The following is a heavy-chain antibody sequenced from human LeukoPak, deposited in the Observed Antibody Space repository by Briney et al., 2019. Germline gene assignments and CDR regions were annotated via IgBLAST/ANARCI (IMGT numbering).Heavy chain of an antibody. Sequence: ASVKVSCKASGYTFTSYGISWVRQAPGQGLEWMGWISAYNGNTNYAQKLQGRVTMTTDTSTSTAYMELRSLRSDDTAVYYCARDGYSSSQGYYYYMDVWGKGTTVTVSS. V-gene: IGHV1-18*01. CDR3: ARDGYSSSQGYYYYMDV. D-gene: IGHD6-13*01. J-gene: IGHJ6*03. CDR2: ISAYNGNT. CDR1: GYTFTSYG.